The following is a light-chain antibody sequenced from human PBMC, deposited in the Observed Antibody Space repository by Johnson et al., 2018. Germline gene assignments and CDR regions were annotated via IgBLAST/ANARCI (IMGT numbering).Light chain of an antibody. CDR1: SSNIGNNY. Sequence: QSVLTKPPSVSAAPGQKVTISCSGSSSNIGNNYVSWYQQLPGTAPKLLIYENNKRPSGIPDRFSGSKSGTSATLGITGLQTGDEPDYYCGTWDSSLGAGNVFGTGTKVTVL. CDR2: ENN. V-gene: IGLV1-51*02. CDR3: GTWDSSLGAGNV. J-gene: IGLJ1*01.